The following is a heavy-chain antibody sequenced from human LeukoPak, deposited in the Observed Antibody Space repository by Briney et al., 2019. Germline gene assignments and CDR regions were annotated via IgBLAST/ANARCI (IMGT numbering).Heavy chain of an antibody. V-gene: IGHV3-15*01. D-gene: IGHD3-10*01. J-gene: IGHJ4*02. Sequence: GGSLRLSCAPSEFTINDAWMSWVRQAPGKGLEWVGRIKSKTDGGTTEYAAPVKGRLTISRDDSKNTLYLQMNSLKTEDTAMYYCSFWGSTPGVSSDDYWGQGTLVTVSS. CDR1: EFTINDAW. CDR3: SFWGSTPGVSSDDY. CDR2: IKSKTDGGTT.